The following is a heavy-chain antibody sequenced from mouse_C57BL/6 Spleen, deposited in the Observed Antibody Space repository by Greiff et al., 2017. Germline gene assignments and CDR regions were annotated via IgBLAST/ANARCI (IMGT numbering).Heavy chain of an antibody. J-gene: IGHJ3*01. CDR2: INPSNGDT. CDR3: ARAGWNPACVGY. V-gene: IGHV1-53*01. CDR1: GYTFPGYC. Sequence: VQLKQSGPELVKPGASVKLSCKASGYTFPGYCMHWVKQRPGHGLEWIGNINPSNGDTTYNETFKGKATLTVDKSSSTADMQLSSLTSEDSAVYYGARAGWNPACVGYWGQGTMVT.